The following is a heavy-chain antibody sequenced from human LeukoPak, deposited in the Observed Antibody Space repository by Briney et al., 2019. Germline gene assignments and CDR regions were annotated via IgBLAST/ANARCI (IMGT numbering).Heavy chain of an antibody. Sequence: NPGESLKISCKGSGYSFTSYWIGWVRQMPGKGLGWMGIIYPGDSDTRYSPSFQGQVTISADKSISTAYLQWSSLKASDTAMYYCASQNYDFWSGYYPDAFDIWGQGTMVTVSS. D-gene: IGHD3-3*01. V-gene: IGHV5-51*03. CDR3: ASQNYDFWSGYYPDAFDI. CDR1: GYSFTSYW. CDR2: IYPGDSDT. J-gene: IGHJ3*02.